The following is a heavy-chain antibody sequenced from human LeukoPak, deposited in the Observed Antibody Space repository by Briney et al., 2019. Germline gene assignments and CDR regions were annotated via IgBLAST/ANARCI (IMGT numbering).Heavy chain of an antibody. J-gene: IGHJ4*02. Sequence: KASETLSLTCTVSGGSISSYYWSWIRQPPGKGLEWIGYIYYSGSTNYNPSLKSRVTISVDTSKNQFSLKLSSVTAADTAVYYCAGNVVVAAFQDNYFDYWGQGTLVTVSS. CDR3: AGNVVVAAFQDNYFDY. CDR1: GGSISSYY. CDR2: IYYSGST. D-gene: IGHD2-15*01. V-gene: IGHV4-59*01.